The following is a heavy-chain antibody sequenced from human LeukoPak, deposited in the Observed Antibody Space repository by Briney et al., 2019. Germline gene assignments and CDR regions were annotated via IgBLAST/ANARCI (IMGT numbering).Heavy chain of an antibody. J-gene: IGHJ4*02. CDR2: INPNSGGT. Sequence: ASVKVSCKASGYTFTGYYMHWVRQAPGQGLEWMGWINPNSGGTNYAQKFQGWVTMTRDTSISTAYMGLSRLRSDDTAVYYCARGSMITFGGVIAGFDYWGQGTLVTVSS. V-gene: IGHV1-2*04. CDR1: GYTFTGYY. CDR3: ARGSMITFGGVIAGFDY. D-gene: IGHD3-16*02.